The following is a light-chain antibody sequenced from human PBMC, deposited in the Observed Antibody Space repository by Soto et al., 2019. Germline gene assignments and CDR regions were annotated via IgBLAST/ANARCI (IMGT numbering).Light chain of an antibody. CDR2: LEGSGSY. J-gene: IGLJ3*02. V-gene: IGLV4-60*03. Sequence: QLVLTQSSSASASLGSSVKLTCTLSSGHSSYIIAWHQQQPGKAPRYLMKLEGSGSYNKGSGVPDRFSGSSSGADRYLTISNLQSEDEADYYCETWDSKNGVFGGGTKLTVL. CDR1: SGHSSYI. CDR3: ETWDSKNGV.